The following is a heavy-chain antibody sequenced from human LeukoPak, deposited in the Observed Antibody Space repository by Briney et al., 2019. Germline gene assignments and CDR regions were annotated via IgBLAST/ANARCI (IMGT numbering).Heavy chain of an antibody. Sequence: ASVKVSCKASGYTFTSYGISWVRQAPGQGLEWMGWISAYSGNTNYAQKLQGRVTMTTDTSTSTAYMELRSLRSDDTAVYYCARGSFGVLRFLEWSGTLDYWGQGTLVTVSS. D-gene: IGHD3-3*01. CDR1: GYTFTSYG. V-gene: IGHV1-18*01. CDR3: ARGSFGVLRFLEWSGTLDY. CDR2: ISAYSGNT. J-gene: IGHJ4*02.